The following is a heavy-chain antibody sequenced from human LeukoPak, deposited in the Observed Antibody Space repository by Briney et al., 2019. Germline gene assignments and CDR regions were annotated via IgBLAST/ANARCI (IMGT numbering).Heavy chain of an antibody. D-gene: IGHD3-10*01. CDR2: IYPGDSDT. J-gene: IGHJ6*03. CDR3: ARSEQSYYYGSGSRYYYYYYYMDV. V-gene: IGHV5-51*01. CDR1: GYSFTSYW. Sequence: GESLKISCKGSGYSFTSYWIAWVRQMPGKGLERMGIIYPGDSDTRYSPSFQGQVTISADKSISTAYLQWSSLKASDTAMYYCARSEQSYYYGSGSRYYYYYYYMDVWGKGTTVTVSS.